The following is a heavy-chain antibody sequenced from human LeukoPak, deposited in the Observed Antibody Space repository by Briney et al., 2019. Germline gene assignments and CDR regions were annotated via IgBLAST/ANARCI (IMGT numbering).Heavy chain of an antibody. Sequence: PGGSLRLSCAASGFTFSSYWMHWVRQAPGKGLVWVSRINSDGSSTSYADSVKGRFTISRDNAKNSLYLQMNSLRAEDTAVYYCARDVLTRVVVIARRGPVDYWGQGTLVTVSS. CDR1: GFTFSSYW. CDR2: INSDGSST. CDR3: ARDVLTRVVVIARRGPVDY. J-gene: IGHJ4*02. D-gene: IGHD2-21*01. V-gene: IGHV3-74*01.